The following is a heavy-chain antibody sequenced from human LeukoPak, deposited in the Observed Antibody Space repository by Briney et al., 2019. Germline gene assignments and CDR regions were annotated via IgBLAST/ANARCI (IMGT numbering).Heavy chain of an antibody. CDR3: ARGDCSSTSCYTFDY. V-gene: IGHV4-34*01. J-gene: IGHJ4*02. CDR2: INHSGST. CDR1: GGSFSGYY. D-gene: IGHD2-2*02. Sequence: SGALSLTCAVYGGSFSGYYWSWIRQPPGKGLEWIGEINHSGSTNYNPSLKSRVTISVDTSKNQFSLKLSSVTAADTAVYYCARGDCSSTSCYTFDYWGQDTLVTVSS.